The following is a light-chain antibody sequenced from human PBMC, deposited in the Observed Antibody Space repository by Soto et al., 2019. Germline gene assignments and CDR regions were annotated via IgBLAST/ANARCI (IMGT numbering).Light chain of an antibody. Sequence: EIVMTQSPATRSVSPVEIASLSFMASQSVSNYFAWYQQKPGQAPRLLIYDASKRAAGIPDRFSGSGSGTDFTLTISRLEPEDFAVCYCQQYGSSPQTFGQGTKV. CDR3: QQYGSSPQT. CDR1: QSVSNY. CDR2: DAS. V-gene: IGKV3-20*01. J-gene: IGKJ1*01.